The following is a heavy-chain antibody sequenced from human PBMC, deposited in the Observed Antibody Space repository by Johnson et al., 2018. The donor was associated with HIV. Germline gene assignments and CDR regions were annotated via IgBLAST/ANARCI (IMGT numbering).Heavy chain of an antibody. D-gene: IGHD2-21*01. CDR1: GFTFSSYA. CDR3: ARARTVVIARPDAFDI. Sequence: QMQLVESGGGVVQPGRSLRLSCAASGFTFSSYAMHWVRQAPGKGLEWVAVISYDGSNKYYADSVKGRFTISRDNSKNTLYLQMNSLRAEDTAVYYCARARTVVIARPDAFDIWGQGT. V-gene: IGHV3-30*14. J-gene: IGHJ3*02. CDR2: ISYDGSNK.